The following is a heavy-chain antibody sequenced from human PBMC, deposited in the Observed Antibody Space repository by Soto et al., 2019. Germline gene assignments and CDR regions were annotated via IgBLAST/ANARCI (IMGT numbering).Heavy chain of an antibody. CDR1: GFTFGSRA. Sequence: EVQLLVSGGDLVQPGGSLRLSCVASGFTFGSRAMSWVRQSPGEGLEWVSTITDNGGDSKSADSVRGRFAISRDNSKNILDLQMHSLRAEDSAIYYCARGSEDAYPGSRIFDFWGRGTLVSVSS. D-gene: IGHD3-10*01. J-gene: IGHJ4*02. CDR2: ITDNGGDS. V-gene: IGHV3-23*01. CDR3: ARGSEDAYPGSRIFDF.